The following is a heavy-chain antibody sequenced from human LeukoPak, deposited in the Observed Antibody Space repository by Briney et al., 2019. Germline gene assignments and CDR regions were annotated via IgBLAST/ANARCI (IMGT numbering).Heavy chain of an antibody. J-gene: IGHJ3*02. D-gene: IGHD5-18*01. CDR2: ISAYNGNT. CDR3: ARDGYSYGYRPHDAFDI. Sequence: ASVKVSCKASGYTFTSYGISWVRQDPGQGLEWMGWISAYNGNTNYAQKLQGRVTMTTDTSTSTAYMELRSLRSDDTAVYYCARDGYSYGYRPHDAFDIWGQGTMVTVSS. V-gene: IGHV1-18*01. CDR1: GYTFTSYG.